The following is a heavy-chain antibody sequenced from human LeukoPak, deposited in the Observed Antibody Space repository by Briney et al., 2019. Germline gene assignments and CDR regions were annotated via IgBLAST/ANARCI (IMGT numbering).Heavy chain of an antibody. Sequence: GGSLRLSCAASGFIFSNYWMSWVRQAPGKGLEWVANIKQDGTEKDYVASVRGRFTISRDNAKNSLYLQVNSLRAEDTAVYYCARVYSSSSGKNAFDIWGQGTMVTVSS. V-gene: IGHV3-7*03. CDR1: GFIFSNYW. D-gene: IGHD6-6*01. CDR2: IKQDGTEK. CDR3: ARVYSSSSGKNAFDI. J-gene: IGHJ3*02.